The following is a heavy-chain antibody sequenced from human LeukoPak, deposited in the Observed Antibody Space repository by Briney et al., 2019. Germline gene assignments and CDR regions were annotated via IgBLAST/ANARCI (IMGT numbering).Heavy chain of an antibody. CDR3: ARIPAANDAFDI. D-gene: IGHD2-2*01. CDR2: IYYSGST. CDR1: GGSISSGGYY. J-gene: IGHJ3*02. Sequence: PSETLSLTCTVSGGSISSGGYYWSWIRQHPGKGLEWIGYIYYSGSTYYHPSLKSRVTISVDTSKNQFSLKLSSVTAADTAVYYCARIPAANDAFDIWGQGTMVTVSS. V-gene: IGHV4-31*03.